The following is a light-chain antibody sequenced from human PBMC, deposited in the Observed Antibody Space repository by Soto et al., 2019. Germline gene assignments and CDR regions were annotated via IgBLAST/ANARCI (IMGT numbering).Light chain of an antibody. V-gene: IGLV2-8*01. CDR1: SSDVGGYNY. Sequence: QSALTQPPSASGSPGQSVTISCTGTSSDVGGYNYVSWYQQLPGKAPKLIIYEVTKRPTGVPDRFSGSKSGNTASLTVSGLQAEDEADYYCSSYAGSNNFVCGTGTKVTVL. CDR3: SSYAGSNNFV. J-gene: IGLJ1*01. CDR2: EVT.